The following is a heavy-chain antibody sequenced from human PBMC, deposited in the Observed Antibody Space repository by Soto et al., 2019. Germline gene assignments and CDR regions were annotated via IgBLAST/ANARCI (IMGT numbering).Heavy chain of an antibody. D-gene: IGHD3-22*01. CDR3: AKPISGYYAPSDH. CDR2: IWVSGGSK. J-gene: IGHJ4*02. V-gene: IGHV3-23*01. Sequence: GGSLRLSCAASGFTFSTFGMHWVRQAPGKGLEWVSLIWVSGGSKNYADSVRGRFTISRDNSKSTLFLQMNSLRGDDTAIYYCAKPISGYYAPSDHWGQGTQVTVSS. CDR1: GFTFSTFG.